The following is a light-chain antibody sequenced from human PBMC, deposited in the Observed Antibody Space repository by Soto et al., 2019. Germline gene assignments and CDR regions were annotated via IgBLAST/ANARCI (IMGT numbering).Light chain of an antibody. J-gene: IGKJ3*01. V-gene: IGKV1-39*01. CDR2: SAS. CDR3: QQRYNGPST. Sequence: DIQVTQAASSLSASVGDRVTVTCRAGQSMSRYLYWYQQRPGNAPKLLIHSASTLQTGVPSRFSGSGSGTDFPLTISSLHPHDFPPSYCQQRYNGPSTVGPGTKVD. CDR1: QSMSRY.